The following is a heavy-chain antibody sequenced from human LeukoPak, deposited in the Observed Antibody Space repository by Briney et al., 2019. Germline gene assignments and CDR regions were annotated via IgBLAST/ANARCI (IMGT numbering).Heavy chain of an antibody. D-gene: IGHD2/OR15-2a*01. CDR3: ARELSEVPYDY. Sequence: GGSLRLSCAASGFTFSSYWTSWVRQAPGKGLEWVANIKQDGSEKYYVDSVKGRFTISRDNAKNSLYLQMNSLRAEDTAVYYCARELSEVPYDYWGQGTLVTVSS. CDR2: IKQDGSEK. CDR1: GFTFSSYW. V-gene: IGHV3-7*01. J-gene: IGHJ4*02.